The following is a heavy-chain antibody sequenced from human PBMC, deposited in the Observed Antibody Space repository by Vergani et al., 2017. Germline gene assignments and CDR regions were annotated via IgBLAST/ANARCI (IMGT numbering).Heavy chain of an antibody. CDR2: IYSGGST. J-gene: IGHJ4*02. Sequence: EVQLVESGGGLVQPGGSLRLSCAASGFTVSSNYMSWVRQAPGKGLEWVSVIYSGGSTYYADSVKGRFTISRDNSKNTLYLQMNSLRAEDTAVYYCARDLGPLAAAGTLAGYWGQGTLVTVSS. CDR1: GFTVSSNY. D-gene: IGHD6-13*01. CDR3: ARDLGPLAAAGTLAGY. V-gene: IGHV3-66*01.